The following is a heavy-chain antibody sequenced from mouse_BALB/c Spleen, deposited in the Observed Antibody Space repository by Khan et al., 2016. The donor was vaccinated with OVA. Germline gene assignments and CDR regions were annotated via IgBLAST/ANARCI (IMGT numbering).Heavy chain of an antibody. Sequence: VQLKQSGAELVKPGASVKLSCTASGFKIIDTYMHWVKQRPEQGLDWIGRIDPANGNTKYDPKFQGQASITADTSSNTAYLQLSSLTSEDTAVFYCALIYYGNYIYFDYWGQGTTLTVSS. V-gene: IGHV14-3*02. J-gene: IGHJ2*01. CDR1: GFKIIDTY. D-gene: IGHD2-1*01. CDR2: IDPANGNT. CDR3: ALIYYGNYIYFDY.